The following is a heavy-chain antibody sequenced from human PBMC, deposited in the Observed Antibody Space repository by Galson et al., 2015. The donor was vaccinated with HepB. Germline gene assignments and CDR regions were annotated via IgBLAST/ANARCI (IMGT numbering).Heavy chain of an antibody. Sequence: SETLSLTCPVFGGSLNNYFWSWIRQSPGKGLEWIGEINHRGNTNYNPSLKSRVTISIDKSKNQFSLKLTSVTAADTAVYYCANLGYCGTDDCHSVYWGQGTLDTVSS. CDR3: ANLGYCGTDDCHSVY. V-gene: IGHV4-34*01. D-gene: IGHD2-2*01. J-gene: IGHJ4*01. CDR2: INHRGNT. CDR1: GGSLNNYF.